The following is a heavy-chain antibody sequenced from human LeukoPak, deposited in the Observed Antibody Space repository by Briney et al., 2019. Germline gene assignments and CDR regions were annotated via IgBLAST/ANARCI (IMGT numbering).Heavy chain of an antibody. CDR3: ARGRYYYDSSTYGLDAFDI. V-gene: IGHV4-4*02. D-gene: IGHD3-22*01. CDR1: GGSISSSNW. CDR2: IYHSGST. J-gene: IGHJ3*02. Sequence: SETLSLTCAVSGGSISSSNWWSWVRQPPGKGLEWIGEIYHSGSTNYNPSLKSRVTISVDTSKNQFSLKLSSVTAADTAVYYCARGRYYYDSSTYGLDAFDIWGQGTMVTVSS.